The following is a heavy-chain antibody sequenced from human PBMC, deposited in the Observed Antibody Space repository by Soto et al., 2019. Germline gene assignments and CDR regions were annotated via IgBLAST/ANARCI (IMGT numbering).Heavy chain of an antibody. CDR3: ARARQYYQFWSGYQNDRPYGMDV. Sequence: PSETLSLTCGVYGGSFSGYYWTWIRQAPGKGLEWIGEINHSGGTNYNSSLKSRVTISVDTSKNQLSLTLYSVTAADTAVYYCARARQYYQFWSGYQNDRPYGMDVWGQGTTVTVSS. CDR2: INHSGGT. V-gene: IGHV4-34*01. J-gene: IGHJ6*02. CDR1: GGSFSGYY. D-gene: IGHD3-3*02.